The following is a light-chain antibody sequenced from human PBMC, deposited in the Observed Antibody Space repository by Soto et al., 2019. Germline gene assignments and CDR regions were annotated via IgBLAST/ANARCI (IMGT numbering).Light chain of an antibody. CDR3: QQYDRSPRT. V-gene: IGKV1-5*03. CDR1: QSISSW. Sequence: DIQMTQSPSTLSASVGDRVTITCRASQSISSWLAWYQQKPRKAPKILIYKASSLESGVPLRFSGSGSGTDFTLTISRLEPEDVAVYYCQQYDRSPRTFGQGPKLEI. J-gene: IGKJ2*01. CDR2: KAS.